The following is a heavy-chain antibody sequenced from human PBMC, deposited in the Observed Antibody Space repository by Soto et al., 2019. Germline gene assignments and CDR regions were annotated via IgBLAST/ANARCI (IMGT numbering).Heavy chain of an antibody. Sequence: GGSLRLSCAASGFTFSSCAMSWVRQAPGKGLEWVSAISGSGGSTYYADSVKGRFTISRDNSKNTLYLQMNSLRAEDTAVYYCAKDNKVCSGGSCYLPLASNWGQGTLVTVSS. CDR1: GFTFSSCA. CDR2: ISGSGGST. D-gene: IGHD2-15*01. V-gene: IGHV3-23*01. CDR3: AKDNKVCSGGSCYLPLASN. J-gene: IGHJ4*02.